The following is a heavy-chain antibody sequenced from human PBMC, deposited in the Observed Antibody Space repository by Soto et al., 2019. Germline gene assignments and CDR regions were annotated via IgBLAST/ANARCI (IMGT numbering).Heavy chain of an antibody. D-gene: IGHD2-2*01. CDR3: AGTDCSSTSCYLPV. CDR2: ISAYNGNT. V-gene: IGHV1-18*01. CDR1: GYTFTSYG. J-gene: IGHJ4*02. Sequence: ASVKVSCKASGYTFTSYGISWVRQAPGQGLEWMGWISAYNGNTNYAQKLQGRVTMTTDTSTSTAYMELRSLRSDDTAVYYCAGTDCSSTSCYLPVWGQGTLVTVS.